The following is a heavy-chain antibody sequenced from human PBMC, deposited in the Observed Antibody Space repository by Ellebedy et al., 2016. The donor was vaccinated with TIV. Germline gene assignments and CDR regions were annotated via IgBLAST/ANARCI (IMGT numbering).Heavy chain of an antibody. J-gene: IGHJ4*02. CDR1: GYTFTQYQ. CDR2: FNPTFGST. V-gene: IGHV1-46*01. CDR3: ARGNWGEVGDY. Sequence: AASVKVSCKASGYTFTQYQVHWVRQAPGQGLEWMGIFNPTFGSTVYAQKFQGRVTMTTDTSTSTAYMELRSLMSDDTAVYFCARGNWGEVGDYWGQGTLVTVSS. D-gene: IGHD7-27*01.